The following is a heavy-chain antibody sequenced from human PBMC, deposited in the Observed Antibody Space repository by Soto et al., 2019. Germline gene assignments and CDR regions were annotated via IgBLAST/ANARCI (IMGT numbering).Heavy chain of an antibody. CDR3: AKAPVAARPPYFDY. J-gene: IGHJ4*02. CDR1: GFTFSSYA. V-gene: IGHV3-23*01. CDR2: ISGSGGNT. Sequence: GGSLRLSCAASGFTFSSYAMTWVRQAPGKGLEWVSTISGSGGNTYYADSVKGRVTISRDNSKNTLYLQMNSLRAEDTAVYYCAKAPVAARPPYFDYWGPGTLVTVSS. D-gene: IGHD6-6*01.